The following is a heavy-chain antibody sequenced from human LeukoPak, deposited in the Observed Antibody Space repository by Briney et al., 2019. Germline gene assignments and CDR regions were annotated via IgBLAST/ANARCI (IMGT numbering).Heavy chain of an antibody. Sequence: PGGSLRLSCAASGFTFSSYVMNWVRQAPGKGLEWVSTLSGSGGSTYYADSVKGRSTISRDNSKNTLYLQMNSLRVEDTAVYYCARAHYYDILTGYYLWWGQGTLVTVSS. CDR2: LSGSGGST. CDR3: ARAHYYDILTGYYLW. J-gene: IGHJ4*02. CDR1: GFTFSSYV. D-gene: IGHD3-9*01. V-gene: IGHV3-23*01.